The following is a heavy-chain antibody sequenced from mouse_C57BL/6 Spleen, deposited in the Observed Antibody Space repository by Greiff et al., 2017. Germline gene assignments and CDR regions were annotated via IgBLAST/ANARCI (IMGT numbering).Heavy chain of an antibody. V-gene: IGHV1-26*01. Sequence: EVQLQQSGPELVKPGASVKISCKASGYTFTDYYMNWVKQSHGKSLEWIGDINPNNGGTSYNQKFKGKATLTVDKSSSTAYMELRSLTSEDSAVYYCARWGDYYGSSYDYSGYWGQSTTLTVSS. J-gene: IGHJ2*01. CDR3: ARWGDYYGSSYDYSGY. CDR2: INPNNGGT. CDR1: GYTFTDYY. D-gene: IGHD1-1*01.